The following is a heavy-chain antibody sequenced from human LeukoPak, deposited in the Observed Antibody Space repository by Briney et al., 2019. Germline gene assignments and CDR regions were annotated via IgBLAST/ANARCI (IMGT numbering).Heavy chain of an antibody. CDR1: GGSISSYY. J-gene: IGHJ6*03. CDR2: IYYSGST. D-gene: IGHD1-26*01. V-gene: IGHV4-59*06. CDR3: AREEIDYYYMDV. Sequence: SETLPLTCTVSGGSISSYYWSWIRQPPGKGLEWIGYIYYSGSTYYNPSLKSRVTISVDTSKNQFSLKLSSVTAADTAVYYCAREEIDYYYMDVWGKGTTVTVSS.